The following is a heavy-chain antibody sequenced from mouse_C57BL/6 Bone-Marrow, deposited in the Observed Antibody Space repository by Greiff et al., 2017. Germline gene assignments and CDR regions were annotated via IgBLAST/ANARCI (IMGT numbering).Heavy chain of an antibody. D-gene: IGHD1-1*01. CDR2: ISSGCSYT. CDR3: ARQGEVISTVVAPFAY. Sequence: EVQVVESGGDLVKPGGSLKLSCAASGFTFSSYGMSWVRQTPDKRLEWVATISSGCSYTYYPDSVTGRLTISRDTAKNTLYLHMSSLKCEDTAVYYGARQGEVISTVVAPFAYWGQGTLVTVSA. J-gene: IGHJ3*01. V-gene: IGHV5-6*01. CDR1: GFTFSSYG.